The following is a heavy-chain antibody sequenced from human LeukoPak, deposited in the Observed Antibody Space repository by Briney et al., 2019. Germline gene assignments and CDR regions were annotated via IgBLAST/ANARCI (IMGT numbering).Heavy chain of an antibody. CDR3: ARVGGSGGPSEEYYFDY. CDR2: IYSGGST. V-gene: IGHV3-66*02. D-gene: IGHD3-16*01. J-gene: IGHJ4*02. CDR1: GFTVSSNY. Sequence: GGSLRLSCAASGFTVSSNYMSWVRQAPGKGLEWVSVIYSGGSTYYADSVKGRFTISRDNSKNTLYLQMNSLRAEDTAAYYCARVGGSGGPSEEYYFDYWGQGTLVTVSS.